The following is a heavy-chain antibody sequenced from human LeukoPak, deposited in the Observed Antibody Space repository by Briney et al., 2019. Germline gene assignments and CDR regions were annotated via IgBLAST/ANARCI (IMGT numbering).Heavy chain of an antibody. Sequence: GGSLRLSCVASGITFRNYAVAWVRQAPGKGLEWVSSITGSGDTRRYADSVKGRFTISRDNSVDTLYLQMNSLSAEDTAIYYCGKDPNGDYIGAFDFWGRGTMVTVSS. CDR3: GKDPNGDYIGAFDF. CDR2: ITGSGDTR. V-gene: IGHV3-23*01. D-gene: IGHD4-17*01. J-gene: IGHJ3*01. CDR1: GITFRNYA.